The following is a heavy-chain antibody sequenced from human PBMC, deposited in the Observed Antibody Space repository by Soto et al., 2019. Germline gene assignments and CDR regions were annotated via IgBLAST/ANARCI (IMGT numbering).Heavy chain of an antibody. J-gene: IGHJ6*02. Sequence: QVQLQESGPGLVKPSETLSLTCTVSGGSISSYYWSWIRQPPGQGLEWIGYIYYSGSTNYNPSLKSRVTRSVDTSKNQFSLKLSSVTAADTAVDYCARDAGARLIRWEPGGMDVWGQGTTVTVSS. D-gene: IGHD2-8*01. CDR1: GGSISSYY. V-gene: IGHV4-59*01. CDR2: IYYSGST. CDR3: ARDAGARLIRWEPGGMDV.